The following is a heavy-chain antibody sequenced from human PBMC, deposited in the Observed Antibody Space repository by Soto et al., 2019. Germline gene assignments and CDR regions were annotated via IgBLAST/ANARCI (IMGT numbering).Heavy chain of an antibody. J-gene: IGHJ5*02. CDR3: AILGHITLDRNWFDP. Sequence: DVQLVESGGGLVKPGGSLRLSCAASGLTFNSFSMNWVRQAPGKGLAWVASISSSSTYIYYADSVKGRFTISRDNAKNSLYLQMNSLRAEDTAVYYCAILGHITLDRNWFDPWGQGTLVTVSS. CDR2: ISSSSTYI. D-gene: IGHD7-27*01. V-gene: IGHV3-21*01. CDR1: GLTFNSFS.